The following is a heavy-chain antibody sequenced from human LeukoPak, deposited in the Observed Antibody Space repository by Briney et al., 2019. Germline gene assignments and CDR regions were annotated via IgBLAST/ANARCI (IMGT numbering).Heavy chain of an antibody. J-gene: IGHJ4*02. CDR2: IRDSGSST. D-gene: IGHD1-26*01. CDR3: AKYGPQDSGSSHFDY. V-gene: IGHV3-23*01. Sequence: GALRLSCAASGFTFSSYAMSWVRQAPGKGLEWVSAIRDSGSSTHYADSVRGRFTTSRDNSKNTLFLQMNSLRAEDTAIYYCAKYGPQDSGSSHFDYWGQGALVTVSS. CDR1: GFTFSSYA.